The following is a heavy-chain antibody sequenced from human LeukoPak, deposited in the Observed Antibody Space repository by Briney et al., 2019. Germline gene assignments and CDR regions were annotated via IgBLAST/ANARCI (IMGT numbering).Heavy chain of an antibody. Sequence: SVKVSCKASGGTFSSYAISWVRQAPGQGLEWMGGIIPMFGTANYAQKFQGRVTITTEESTSTAYMELSSLGSEYTAMYYCARVFARGGEISGSYYYYWGQGTLVTVSS. CDR2: IIPMFGTA. CDR3: ARVFARGGEISGSYYYY. J-gene: IGHJ4*02. CDR1: GGTFSSYA. D-gene: IGHD1-26*01. V-gene: IGHV1-69*05.